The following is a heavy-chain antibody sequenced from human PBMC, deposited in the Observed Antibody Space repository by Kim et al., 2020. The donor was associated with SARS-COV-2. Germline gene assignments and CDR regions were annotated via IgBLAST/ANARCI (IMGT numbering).Heavy chain of an antibody. J-gene: IGHJ5*02. V-gene: IGHV4-39*02. CDR1: GGSVSSSNYY. Sequence: SETLSLTCTVSGGSVSSSNYYWGWIRQPPGQGLEWIGNIYYTGDTYYNPSLKSRVTISVDTSKNHFPLKLSSLTAADAAVYYCARLEYSSSSRLFDPWGQGTLVTVSS. D-gene: IGHD6-6*01. CDR3: ARLEYSSSSRLFDP. CDR2: IYYTGDT.